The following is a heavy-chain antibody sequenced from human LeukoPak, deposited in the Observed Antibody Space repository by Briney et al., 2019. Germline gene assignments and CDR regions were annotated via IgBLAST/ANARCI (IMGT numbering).Heavy chain of an antibody. CDR1: GYSFTSSW. V-gene: IGHV5-51*01. D-gene: IGHD3-10*01. Sequence: GESLKISCQASGYSFTSSWTGWARQMPGKGLEWMAIINPGDSDTRYSPSFQGQVTISADKSISTVYLQWGSLKASDTAMYYCARQPGAGWFDPWGQGTLVTVSS. J-gene: IGHJ5*02. CDR3: ARQPGAGWFDP. CDR2: INPGDSDT.